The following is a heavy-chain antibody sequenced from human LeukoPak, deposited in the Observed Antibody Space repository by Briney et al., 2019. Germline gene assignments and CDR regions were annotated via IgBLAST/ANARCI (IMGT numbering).Heavy chain of an antibody. CDR2: ISGSGSST. CDR3: TKDQRGYGRIVDY. CDR1: GFTFSYYA. V-gene: IGHV3-23*01. D-gene: IGHD3-10*01. J-gene: IGHJ4*02. Sequence: GGSLRLSCAASGFTFSYYAMSWVRQAPGKGLEWVSSISGSGSSTYYADSVKGRFTISRDNYKNTLYLQMNSLRAEDTAVYYCTKDQRGYGRIVDYWGQGTLVTISS.